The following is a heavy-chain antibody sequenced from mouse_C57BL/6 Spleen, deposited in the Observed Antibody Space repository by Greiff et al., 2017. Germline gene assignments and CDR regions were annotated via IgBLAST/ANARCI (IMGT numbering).Heavy chain of an antibody. D-gene: IGHD1-1*01. Sequence: EVKLVESGPGLVKPSQSLSLTCSVTGYSITSGYYWNWIRQFPGNKLEWMGYISYDGSNNYNPSLKNRISITRDTSKNQFFLKLNSVTTEDTATYYCARNYGSSSPAWFAYWGQGTLVTVSA. V-gene: IGHV3-6*01. CDR3: ARNYGSSSPAWFAY. CDR1: GYSITSGYY. J-gene: IGHJ3*01. CDR2: ISYDGSN.